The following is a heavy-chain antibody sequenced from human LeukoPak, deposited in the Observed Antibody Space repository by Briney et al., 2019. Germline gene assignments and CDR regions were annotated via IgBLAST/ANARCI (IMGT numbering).Heavy chain of an antibody. CDR3: ARAGYSGSDFSV. D-gene: IGHD5-12*01. CDR1: GGSFSGYY. J-gene: IGHJ6*04. V-gene: IGHV4-34*01. Sequence: SETLSLTCAVYGGSFSGYYWSWIRQPPGKGLEWIGEINHSGSTNYNPSLKSRVTISVDTSKNQFSLKLSSVTATDTAVYYCARAGYSGSDFSVWGKGSTVTVSS. CDR2: INHSGST.